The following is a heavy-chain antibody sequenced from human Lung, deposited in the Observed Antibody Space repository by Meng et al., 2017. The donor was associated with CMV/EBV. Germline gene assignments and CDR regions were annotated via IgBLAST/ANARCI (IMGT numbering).Heavy chain of an antibody. V-gene: IGHV1-69*05. D-gene: IGHD2-2*02. CDR3: ARDRTGDCTSTGCYNFYYYDAMDV. CDR2: SIPIFGIA. Sequence: AVKVSCXASGGTFSSCAISWVRQAPGRGVSWMGGSIPIFGIANYAQKFQGRVTITTDESTSTAYMGVSSLRSEDTTVYYCARDRTGDCTSTGCYNFYYYDAMDVWGQGTTVTVSS. J-gene: IGHJ6*02. CDR1: GGTFSSCA.